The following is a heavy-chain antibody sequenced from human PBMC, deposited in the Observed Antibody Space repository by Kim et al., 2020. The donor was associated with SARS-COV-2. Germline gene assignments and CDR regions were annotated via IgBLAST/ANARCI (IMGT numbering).Heavy chain of an antibody. Sequence: SETLSLTCTVSGGSISTSSIYWAWIRRPPGKGLEWIGTIYYSGSTYYNPSLKSRVTISVDTSKNQFSLKLRSVTAADTAVYYCARQTHSSSWANFDYWGQGTLGTVSS. J-gene: IGHJ4*02. CDR2: IYYSGST. CDR3: ARQTHSSSWANFDY. V-gene: IGHV4-39*01. D-gene: IGHD6-13*01. CDR1: GGSISTSSIY.